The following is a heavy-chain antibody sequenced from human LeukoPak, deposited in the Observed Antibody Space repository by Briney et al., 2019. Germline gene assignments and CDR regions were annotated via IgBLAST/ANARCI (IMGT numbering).Heavy chain of an antibody. CDR1: GGSLSGYY. Sequence: SETLSLTCAVYGGSLSGYYWSWIRQPPGKGLEWIGEINHSGSTNYNPSLKRRVTISVDTSKNQFSLKLSSVTAADTAVYYCARGPTVGSGDYWGQGTLVTVSS. CDR2: INHSGST. D-gene: IGHD3-10*01. V-gene: IGHV4-34*01. CDR3: ARGPTVGSGDY. J-gene: IGHJ4*02.